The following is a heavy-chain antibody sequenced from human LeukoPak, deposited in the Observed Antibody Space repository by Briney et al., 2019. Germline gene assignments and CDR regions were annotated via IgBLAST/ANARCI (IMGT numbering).Heavy chain of an antibody. CDR1: GFTFDEYA. CDR2: INWNGGST. D-gene: IGHD6-19*01. V-gene: IGHV3-20*04. CDR3: ARKAVTGSGPAHFDY. J-gene: IGHJ4*02. Sequence: GGSLRLSCAASGFTFDEYAMSWVRQAPGKGLEWVSGINWNGGSTGYADSVKGRFTISRDNAKNSLHLQMNSLSAEDTAVYYCARKAVTGSGPAHFDYWGQGTLVTVSS.